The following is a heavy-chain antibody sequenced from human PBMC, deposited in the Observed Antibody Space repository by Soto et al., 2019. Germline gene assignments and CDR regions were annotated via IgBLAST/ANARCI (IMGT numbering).Heavy chain of an antibody. D-gene: IGHD3-22*01. V-gene: IGHV3-21*01. CDR1: GFTFSSYS. Sequence: PGGALRLSCATSGFTFSSYSMNWVRHAAGKGLEWGSYISSSSSYIYYADSVKGRFTISRDNDKNSLYLQMNSLRAEDTAVYYCARGLYYYDSSGYYYAGLMDVRGQGTTVTVSS. CDR3: ARGLYYYDSSGYYYAGLMDV. J-gene: IGHJ6*02. CDR2: ISSSSSYI.